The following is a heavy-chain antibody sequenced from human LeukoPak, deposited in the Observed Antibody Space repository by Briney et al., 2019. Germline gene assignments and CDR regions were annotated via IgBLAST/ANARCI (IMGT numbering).Heavy chain of an antibody. CDR2: IKTDGTVT. V-gene: IGHV3-74*01. D-gene: IGHD6-19*01. CDR3: ATKQWLAPPPDS. Sequence: GGSLRLSCPASGFTFSKYWMVWVRQAPGQGLESVSRIKTDGTVTTYADSVKGRFTVSRDNADNTMFLQMNSVRDEDTAVYYCATKQWLAPPPDSWGQGTPVTVSS. CDR1: GFTFSKYW. J-gene: IGHJ4*02.